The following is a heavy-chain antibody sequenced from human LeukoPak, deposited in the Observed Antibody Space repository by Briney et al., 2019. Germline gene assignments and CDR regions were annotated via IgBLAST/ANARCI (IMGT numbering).Heavy chain of an antibody. V-gene: IGHV3-30*03. CDR2: ISYDGSNK. CDR1: GFTFSSYG. J-gene: IGHJ4*02. D-gene: IGHD6-19*01. CDR3: ATWRGSGWYYFDH. Sequence: GRSLRLSCGASGFTFSSYGMHWVRQAPGKGLEWVAVISYDGSNKYYADSVKGRFTISRDNSKNTLYLQMNSLRAEDTAVYYCATWRGSGWYYFDHWGQGTLVTVSS.